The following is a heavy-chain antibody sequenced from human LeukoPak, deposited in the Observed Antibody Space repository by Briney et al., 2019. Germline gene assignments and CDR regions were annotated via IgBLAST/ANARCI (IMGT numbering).Heavy chain of an antibody. CDR2: TNPNSGGT. D-gene: IGHD6-19*01. J-gene: IGHJ5*02. CDR1: GFTFTDYY. V-gene: IGHV1-2*02. CDR3: ARDLDSSGGGDWFDP. Sequence: ASVKVSCKASGFTFTDYYMHWVRQAPGQGLEWMGWTNPNSGGTNYAQKFQGRVSMTRDTSISTAYLELSRLKSDDTAVYYCARDLDSSGGGDWFDPWGQGTLVTVSS.